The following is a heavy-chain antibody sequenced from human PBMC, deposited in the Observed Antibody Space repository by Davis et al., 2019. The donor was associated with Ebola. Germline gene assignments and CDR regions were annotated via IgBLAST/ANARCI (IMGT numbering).Heavy chain of an antibody. Sequence: SETLSLTCTVSGASINTYYWSWLRQPPGKRLEWIGYIFHTGSADYNPSFKSRVTISVDTSQNQFSLKLSSVTAADTAMYYCARRGTSSWYAGWFDPWGQGTLVTVSS. V-gene: IGHV4-59*08. CDR2: IFHTGSA. D-gene: IGHD6-13*01. J-gene: IGHJ5*02. CDR3: ARRGTSSWYAGWFDP. CDR1: GASINTYY.